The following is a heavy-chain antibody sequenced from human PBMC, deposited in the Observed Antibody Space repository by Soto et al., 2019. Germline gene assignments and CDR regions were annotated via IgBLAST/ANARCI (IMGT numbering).Heavy chain of an antibody. Sequence: QVQMVESGGGVVQPGRSLRLSCAASGFIFSDYAMHWVRQAPGKGPEGVAVISYGGDNKYYADSVRGRFAISRENLKNTLYLEMNSLNPEDTAVYHCAKARHSTSWYGVEADFWGQGTLVTVSS. D-gene: IGHD6-13*01. CDR3: AKARHSTSWYGVEADF. CDR2: ISYGGDNK. J-gene: IGHJ4*02. CDR1: GFIFSDYA. V-gene: IGHV3-30*09.